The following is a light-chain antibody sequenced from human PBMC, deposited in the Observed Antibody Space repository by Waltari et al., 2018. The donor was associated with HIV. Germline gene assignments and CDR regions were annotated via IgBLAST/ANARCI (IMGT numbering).Light chain of an antibody. J-gene: IGLJ2*01. V-gene: IGLV1-47*01. CDR3: AVWDDRLSGRL. CDR1: TSNASINY. Sequence: SVLAPPRSVFGPPGQTVNISCSGSTSNASINYAIMYQQVTGVAPKLLIYRNNQRPSGVPDRFSGSKSGTSASLAISGLRTEDEAEYYCAVWDDRLSGRLFGGGTKVTVL. CDR2: RNN.